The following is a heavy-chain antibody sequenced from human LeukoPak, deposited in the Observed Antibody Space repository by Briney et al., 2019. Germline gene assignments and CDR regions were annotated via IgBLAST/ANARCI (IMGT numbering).Heavy chain of an antibody. J-gene: IGHJ5*02. CDR2: INHSGST. V-gene: IGHV4-34*01. Sequence: SESLSLTCAVYGGSFSGYYWSCIRQPPGKGLEWIGEINHSGSTNYNPTPKSRVTISVDTSKNQFSLKLSSVTAADTAVYYCARKNPRTNIVGAVPRYWFDPWGQGTLVTVSS. CDR1: GGSFSGYY. CDR3: ARKNPRTNIVGAVPRYWFDP. D-gene: IGHD1-26*01.